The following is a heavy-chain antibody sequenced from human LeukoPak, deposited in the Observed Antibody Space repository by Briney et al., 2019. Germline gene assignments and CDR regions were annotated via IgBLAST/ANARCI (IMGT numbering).Heavy chain of an antibody. CDR1: GGTFSSYA. V-gene: IGHV1-69*05. Sequence: SVKVSCRASGGTFSSYAISWVRQAPGQGLEWMGGIIPIFGTANYAQKFQGRVTINTDQSTRTASMELSSLRAEGTAVYYCAREGGSSGAFDIWGQGTMVTVSS. CDR2: IIPIFGTA. J-gene: IGHJ3*02. D-gene: IGHD2-15*01. CDR3: AREGGSSGAFDI.